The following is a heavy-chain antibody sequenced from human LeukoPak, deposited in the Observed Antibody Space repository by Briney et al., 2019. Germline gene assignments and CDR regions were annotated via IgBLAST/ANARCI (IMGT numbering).Heavy chain of an antibody. CDR1: GYTFTSYD. V-gene: IGHV1-8*01. Sequence: ASVKVSCKASGYTFTSYDINWVRQATGQGLEWMGWMNPNSGNTGYAQKFQGRVTMTRNTSISTAYMELSSLRSEDTAVYYCAAAVGSWVRYFDWSRSLYDAFDIWGQGTMVTVSS. CDR3: AAAVGSWVRYFDWSRSLYDAFDI. CDR2: MNPNSGNT. J-gene: IGHJ3*02. D-gene: IGHD3-9*01.